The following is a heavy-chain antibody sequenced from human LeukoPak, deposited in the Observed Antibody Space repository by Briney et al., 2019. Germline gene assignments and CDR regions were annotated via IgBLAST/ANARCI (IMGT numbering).Heavy chain of an antibody. Sequence: GGSVRLSCAASGFTFSSYSMNWVRQAPGKGLEWVSSISSSSSYIYYADSVKGRFTISRDNAKNSLYLQMNSLRAEDTAVYFCARGSSSSGPYYFDYWSQGTLVTVSS. D-gene: IGHD6-6*01. CDR1: GFTFSSYS. CDR2: ISSSSSYI. CDR3: ARGSSSSGPYYFDY. J-gene: IGHJ4*02. V-gene: IGHV3-21*01.